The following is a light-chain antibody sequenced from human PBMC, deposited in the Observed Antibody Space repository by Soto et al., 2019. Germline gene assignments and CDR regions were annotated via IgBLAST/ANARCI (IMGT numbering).Light chain of an antibody. CDR2: EVS. J-gene: IGLJ1*01. CDR3: SSYTSSSTLYV. V-gene: IGLV2-8*01. Sequence: QSVLTQPPSASGSPGQSVTISCTGTSSDIGAYIYVSWYQQHPGKAPKLMISEVSRRPSGVPERLSGSKSGNTASLTISGLQAEDEADYYCSSYTSSSTLYVFGTGTKVTVL. CDR1: SSDIGAYIY.